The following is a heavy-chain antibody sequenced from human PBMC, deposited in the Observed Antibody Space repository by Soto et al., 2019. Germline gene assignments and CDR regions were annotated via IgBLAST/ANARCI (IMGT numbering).Heavy chain of an antibody. Sequence: QVQLVQSGAEVKKPGSSVKVSCKASGGTFSSYAISWVRQAPGQGLEWMGGIIPIFGTANYAQKFQGRVTITADESTSRAYMELSSLRSEDTAVYYCARDQGYDYVWGSYRNWFDPWGQGTLVTVSS. V-gene: IGHV1-69*01. CDR2: IIPIFGTA. CDR3: ARDQGYDYVWGSYRNWFDP. J-gene: IGHJ5*02. CDR1: GGTFSSYA. D-gene: IGHD3-16*02.